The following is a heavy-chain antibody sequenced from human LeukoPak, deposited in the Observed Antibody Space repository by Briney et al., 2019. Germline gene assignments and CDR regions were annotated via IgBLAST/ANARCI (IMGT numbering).Heavy chain of an antibody. CDR1: GGSFSGYY. V-gene: IGHV4-34*01. D-gene: IGHD3-3*01. CDR3: ASSGDFWSGYSPIPYYYYGMDV. Sequence: SETLSLTCAVYGGSFSGYYWSWIRQPPGKGLEWIGSIYYSRSTYYNPSLKSRVTISVDTSKNQFSLKLSSVTAADTAVYYCASSGDFWSGYSPIPYYYYGMDVWGQGTTVTVSS. J-gene: IGHJ6*02. CDR2: IYYSRST.